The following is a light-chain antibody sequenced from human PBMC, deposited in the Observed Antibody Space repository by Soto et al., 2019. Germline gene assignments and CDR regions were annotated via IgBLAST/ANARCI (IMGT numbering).Light chain of an antibody. CDR1: SGHSSNA. CDR2: LKSDGSH. V-gene: IGLV4-69*01. J-gene: IGLJ3*02. CDR3: QTWGTGIQGV. Sequence: QLVLTQSPSASASLGASVKLTCTLSSGHSSNAIAWHQQRPQKGPRYLMKLKSDGSHTKGDGIPDRFSGSSSGTERHLTISSLQSEDGADYYCQTWGTGIQGVFGGGTKLTVL.